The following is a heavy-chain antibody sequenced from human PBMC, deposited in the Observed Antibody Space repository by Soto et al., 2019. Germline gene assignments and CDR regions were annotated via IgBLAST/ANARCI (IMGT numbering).Heavy chain of an antibody. Sequence: QVQLVESGGGVVQPGRSLRLSCAASGFTFDSYGMHWVRQAPGKGLEWVAVISSDGNNKYYADSVKCRFSIYRDNFNNILYLQMSSLRVEDTAVYYCVKDLLPNTVTTCGSWGQGTLVTVSS. CDR2: ISSDGNNK. V-gene: IGHV3-30*18. D-gene: IGHD4-17*01. J-gene: IGHJ5*02. CDR3: VKDLLPNTVTTCGS. CDR1: GFTFDSYG.